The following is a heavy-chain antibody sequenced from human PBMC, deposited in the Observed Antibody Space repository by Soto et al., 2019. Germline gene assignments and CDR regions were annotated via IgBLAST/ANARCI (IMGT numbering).Heavy chain of an antibody. CDR2: IYYSGST. J-gene: IGHJ6*02. Sequence: NPSETLSLTCTVSGGSISSYYWSWIRQPPGKGLEWIGYIYYSGSTNYNPSLKSRVTISVDTSKNQFSLKLSSVTAADTAVYYCARDQYYGSGSYSSGDYYYGMDVWGQGTTVTVSS. V-gene: IGHV4-59*01. CDR3: ARDQYYGSGSYSSGDYYYGMDV. D-gene: IGHD3-10*01. CDR1: GGSISSYY.